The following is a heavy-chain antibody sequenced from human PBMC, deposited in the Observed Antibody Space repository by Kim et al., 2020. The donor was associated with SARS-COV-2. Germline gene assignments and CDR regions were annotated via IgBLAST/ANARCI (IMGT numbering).Heavy chain of an antibody. CDR3: AKVRARLRGYYYYGTDV. D-gene: IGHD4-17*01. V-gene: IGHV3-23*01. CDR2: ISGSGGST. Sequence: GGSLRLSCAASGFTFSSYAMSWVRQAPGKGLEWVSAISGSGGSTYYADSVKGRFTISRDNSKNTLYLQMNSLRAEDTAVYYCAKVRARLRGYYYYGTDVGAKGPRSPSP. CDR1: GFTFSSYA. J-gene: IGHJ6*02.